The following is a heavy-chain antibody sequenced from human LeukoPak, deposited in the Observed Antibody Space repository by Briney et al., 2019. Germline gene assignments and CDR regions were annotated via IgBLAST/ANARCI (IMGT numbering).Heavy chain of an antibody. D-gene: IGHD2-21*02. CDR1: GYTFTGYY. V-gene: IGHV1-2*02. J-gene: IGHJ3*02. CDR2: INPRSGVT. Sequence: ASVKVSCRASGYTFTGYYLHCVRQAPGQGLEWMGWINPRSGVTNSAQKFQGRVTMTRDTSISTAYMDLSSLRSDDTAVYYCASRDYYVRGAFDIWGQGTMVTVSS. CDR3: ASRDYYVRGAFDI.